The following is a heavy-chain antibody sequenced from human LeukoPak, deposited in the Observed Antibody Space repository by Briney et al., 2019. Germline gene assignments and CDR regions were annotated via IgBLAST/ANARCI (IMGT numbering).Heavy chain of an antibody. CDR1: GGTFSSYA. J-gene: IGHJ6*03. D-gene: IGHD5-24*01. CDR2: IIPIFGTA. V-gene: IGHV1-69*05. Sequence: SVKVSCKASGGTFSSYAISWVRQAPGQGLEWMGRIIPIFGTANYAQKFQGRVTITTDESTSTAYMELSSLRSEDTAVYYCPRDSRDGYTGPYYYSMDVWGKGTTVTVSS. CDR3: PRDSRDGYTGPYYYSMDV.